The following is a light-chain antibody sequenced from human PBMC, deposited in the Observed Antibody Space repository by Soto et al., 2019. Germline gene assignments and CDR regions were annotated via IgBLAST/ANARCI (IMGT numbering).Light chain of an antibody. J-gene: IGLJ1*01. CDR3: SLYISSSTSYV. CDR2: EVY. Sequence: QSVLTQPPSVSGSPGQSVTISCTGTSSDISGYNRVSWYQQPPGTAPKLMIYEVYNRPSGVPDRFSGSKSGNTASLTISGLQAEDESDYYCSLYISSSTSYVFGTGTKLTV. CDR1: SSDISGYNR. V-gene: IGLV2-18*01.